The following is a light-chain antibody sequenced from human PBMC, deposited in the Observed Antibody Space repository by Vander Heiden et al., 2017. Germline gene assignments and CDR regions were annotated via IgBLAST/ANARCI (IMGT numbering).Light chain of an antibody. CDR2: GAS. CDR1: QTISGTY. Sequence: SVLSQSPGSLFLSPGDTATFSCRASQTISGTYLAWYHHRPGQGPRLLIYGASNRATGIPDRFSGSGTGRDFTLTISGLEPEDSGVYYCQQYLSSVWTFGRGTKV. J-gene: IGKJ1*01. CDR3: QQYLSSVWT. V-gene: IGKV3-20*01.